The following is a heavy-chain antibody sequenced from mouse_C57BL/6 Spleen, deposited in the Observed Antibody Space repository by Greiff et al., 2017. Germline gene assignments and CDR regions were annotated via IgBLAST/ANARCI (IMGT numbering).Heavy chain of an antibody. D-gene: IGHD3-2*02. V-gene: IGHV5-9-1*02. J-gene: IGHJ2*01. CDR3: TRERGSGYPFDY. CDR1: GFTFSSYA. Sequence: EVQGVESGEGLVKPGGSLKLSCAASGFTFSSYAMSWVRQTPEKRLEWVAYISSGGDYIYYADTVKGRFTISRDNARNTLYLQMSSLKSEDTAMYYCTRERGSGYPFDYWGQGTTLTVSS. CDR2: ISSGGDYI.